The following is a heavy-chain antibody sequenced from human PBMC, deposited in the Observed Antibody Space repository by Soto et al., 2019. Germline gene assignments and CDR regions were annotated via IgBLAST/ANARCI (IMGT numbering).Heavy chain of an antibody. V-gene: IGHV3-48*01. J-gene: IGHJ4*02. CDR2: ISSISNTI. CDR1: GFTFSTYS. D-gene: IGHD3-22*01. CDR3: ARGPDNYYDSSGSPFDF. Sequence: SLRLSCAASGFTFSTYSMSWVRQAPGKRLEWVSYISSISNTIYYADSVKGRFTISRDNAKNSLYLHMNSLSAEDTAVYYCARGPDNYYDSSGSPFDFWARGSLVPVSS.